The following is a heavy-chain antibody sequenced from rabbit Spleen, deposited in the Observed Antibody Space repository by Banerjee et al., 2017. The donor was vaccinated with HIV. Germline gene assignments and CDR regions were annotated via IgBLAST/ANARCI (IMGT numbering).Heavy chain of an antibody. V-gene: IGHV1S40*01. CDR2: IGTGSGGGI. CDR3: ARDAGSSFSTYGMDL. CDR1: GFSFSGSHY. Sequence: QSLEESGGDLVKPGASLALTCTASGFSFSGSHYMCWVRQAPGKGLEWIGCIGTGSGGGIYYARWAKGRFTISKTSSTTVTLQMTSLTAADTATYFCARDAGSSFSTYGMDLWGPGTLVTVS. D-gene: IGHD8-1*01. J-gene: IGHJ6*01.